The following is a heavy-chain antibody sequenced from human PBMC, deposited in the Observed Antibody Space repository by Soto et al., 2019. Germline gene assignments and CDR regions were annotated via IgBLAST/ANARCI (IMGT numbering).Heavy chain of an antibody. CDR1: GFSLRTTGVG. V-gene: IGHV2-5*02. D-gene: IGHD3-16*01. J-gene: IGHJ4*02. Sequence: QITLKESGPTLVKPTQTLTLTCTYSGFSLRTTGVGVGWIRQPPGKALAWLGIIYWDDDKRYSPSLKSRLTLTSDISKSQVVLTMTNMGPVDTATYFCAHTWGLPFDYWGPGNLVIVSS. CDR2: IYWDDDK. CDR3: AHTWGLPFDY.